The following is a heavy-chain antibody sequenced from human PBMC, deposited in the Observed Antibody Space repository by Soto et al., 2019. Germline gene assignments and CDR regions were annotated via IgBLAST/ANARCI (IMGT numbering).Heavy chain of an antibody. J-gene: IGHJ5*02. Sequence: SETLSLTCPVSGGSISSSSYYWGWIRQPPGKGLEWIGSIYYSGSTYYNPSLKSRVTISVDTSKNQFSLKLSSVTAADTAVYYCARVAGVGVFVSWGQGTLVTVSS. CDR1: GGSISSSSYY. CDR2: IYYSGST. V-gene: IGHV4-39*01. CDR3: ARVAGVGVFVS. D-gene: IGHD3-16*02.